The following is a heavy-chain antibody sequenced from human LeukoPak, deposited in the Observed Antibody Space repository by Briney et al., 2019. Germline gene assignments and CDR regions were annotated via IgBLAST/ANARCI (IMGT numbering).Heavy chain of an antibody. CDR1: GFTFSSYA. J-gene: IGHJ4*02. V-gene: IGHV3-7*03. D-gene: IGHD6-13*01. Sequence: GGSLRLSCAASGFTFSSYAMSWVRQAPGQGLEWVASIKEDGSEKHYVDSVKGRFTISRDNGKNSLYLQMNSLRAEDTAVYYCARDSGWWRFDFWGQGTLVTVSS. CDR2: IKEDGSEK. CDR3: ARDSGWWRFDF.